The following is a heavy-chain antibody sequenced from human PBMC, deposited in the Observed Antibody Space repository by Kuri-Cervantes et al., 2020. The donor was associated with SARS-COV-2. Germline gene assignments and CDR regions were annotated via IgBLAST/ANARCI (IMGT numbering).Heavy chain of an antibody. D-gene: IGHD2-2*01. CDR2: ISYDGSNK. CDR3: ARDRGVDYCSSTSCPSGPFGPFDP. Sequence: GGSLRLSCAASGFTFSSYAMHWVRQAPGKRLEWVAVISYDGSNKYYADSVKGRFTISRDNSKNTLYLQMNSLRAEDTAVYYCARDRGVDYCSSTSCPSGPFGPFDPWGQGTLVTVSS. V-gene: IGHV3-30-3*01. J-gene: IGHJ5*02. CDR1: GFTFSSYA.